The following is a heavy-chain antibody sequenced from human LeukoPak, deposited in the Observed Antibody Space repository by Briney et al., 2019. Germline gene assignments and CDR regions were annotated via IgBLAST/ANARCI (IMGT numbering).Heavy chain of an antibody. J-gene: IGHJ4*02. CDR1: GGSISSYY. CDR2: IYYSGST. V-gene: IGHV4-59*01. D-gene: IGHD6-13*01. Sequence: NPSGTLSLTCTVSGGSISSYYWNWIRQPPGKGLEWIGYIYYSGSTNYNPSLKSRATISVDTSKNQFSLKLSSVTAADTAVYYCARGRIAAAGAFDYWGQGTLVTVSS. CDR3: ARGRIAAAGAFDY.